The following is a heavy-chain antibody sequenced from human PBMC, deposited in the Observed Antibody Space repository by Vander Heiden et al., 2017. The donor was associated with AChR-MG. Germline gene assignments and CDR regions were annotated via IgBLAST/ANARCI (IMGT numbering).Heavy chain of an antibody. V-gene: IGHV1-69*01. CDR3: ARDGQHSSGWYGPDY. D-gene: IGHD6-19*01. Sequence: QVQLVQSGAEVQKPGSSVKVSCKASGGTFSSYAIRWVRQAPGQGLEWMGGIIPIFGTANYAQKFQGRVTITADESTSTAYMELSSLRSEDTAVYYCARDGQHSSGWYGPDYWGQGTLVTVSS. CDR2: IIPIFGTA. J-gene: IGHJ4*02. CDR1: GGTFSSYA.